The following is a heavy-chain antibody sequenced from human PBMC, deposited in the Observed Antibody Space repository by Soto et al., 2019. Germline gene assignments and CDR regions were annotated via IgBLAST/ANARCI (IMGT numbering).Heavy chain of an antibody. CDR2: IYTSGST. V-gene: IGHV4-4*07. CDR1: VDCISSYY. Sequence: SWTLSLTCTVSVDCISSYYWSWIRQPAGKGLEWIGRIYTSGSTNYNPSLKSRVTMSVDTSKNQFSLKLSSVTAADTAVYYCARAGDPVLDYYYYGMDVWGQGTTVTVSS. J-gene: IGHJ6*02. D-gene: IGHD3-16*01. CDR3: ARAGDPVLDYYYYGMDV.